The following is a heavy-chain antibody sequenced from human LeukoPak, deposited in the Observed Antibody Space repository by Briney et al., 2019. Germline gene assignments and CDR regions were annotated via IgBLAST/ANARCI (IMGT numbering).Heavy chain of an antibody. V-gene: IGHV4-30-4*01. J-gene: IGHJ4*02. CDR3: ARVLNYYDSSGYYSYYFDY. CDR2: IYYSGST. Sequence: SQTLSLTCTVSGGSISSGDYYWSWIRQPPGTGLEWIGYIYYSGSTYYNPSLKSRVTISVDTSKNQFSLQLSSVTAADTAVYYCARVLNYYDSSGYYSYYFDYWGQGTLVTVSS. D-gene: IGHD3-22*01. CDR1: GGSISSGDYY.